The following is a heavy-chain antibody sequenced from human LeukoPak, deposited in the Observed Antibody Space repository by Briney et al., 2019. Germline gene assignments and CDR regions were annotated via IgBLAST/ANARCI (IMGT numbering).Heavy chain of an antibody. J-gene: IGHJ6*03. V-gene: IGHV3-74*01. CDR1: GFTFSSYW. CDR2: IHSDGSST. CDR3: ATSTVTTSYNYYYYYMHV. Sequence: GGSLRLSCAASGFTFSSYWMHWVRQAPGKGLVWVSRIHSDGSSTSYADSVRGRFTISRDDAKSTLYLQMNSLRPEDTAVYYCATSTVTTSYNYYYYYMHVWGKGTTVTVSS. D-gene: IGHD4-11*01.